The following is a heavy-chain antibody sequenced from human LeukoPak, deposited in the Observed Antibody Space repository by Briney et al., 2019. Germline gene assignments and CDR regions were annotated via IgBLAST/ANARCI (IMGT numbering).Heavy chain of an antibody. Sequence: GGSLRLSCAASGFTFSRYWMCWVRQAPGKGLVWLSRINGDATSTNYADSVKGRFTISRDNANNTLYLEMNSLRAEDTAVYYCTRDLRGDGYNWNWGQGTLVTVSS. CDR2: INGDATST. CDR3: TRDLRGDGYNWN. J-gene: IGHJ4*02. V-gene: IGHV3-74*01. D-gene: IGHD5-24*01. CDR1: GFTFSRYW.